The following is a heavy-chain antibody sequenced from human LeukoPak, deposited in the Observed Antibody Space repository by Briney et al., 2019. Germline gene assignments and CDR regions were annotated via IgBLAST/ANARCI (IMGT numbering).Heavy chain of an antibody. CDR2: ISSSGSTI. CDR3: ARVNRNYDSSGTFDY. CDR1: GFTFSDYY. J-gene: IGHJ4*02. Sequence: GGSLRLSCAASGFTFSDYYMSWIRQAPGKGLEWVSYISSSGSTIYYADSVKGRFTISRDNAKNSLYLQMNSLRAEDTAVYYCARVNRNYDSSGTFDYWGQGTLVTVSS. D-gene: IGHD3-22*01. V-gene: IGHV3-11*01.